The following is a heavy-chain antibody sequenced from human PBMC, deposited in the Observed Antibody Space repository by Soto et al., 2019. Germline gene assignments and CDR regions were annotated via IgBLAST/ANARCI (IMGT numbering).Heavy chain of an antibody. J-gene: IGHJ6*02. CDR2: ISGSGGTT. D-gene: IGHD2-8*01. V-gene: IGHV3-23*01. Sequence: VHLLESGGGLVQPGGSLRLSCVASGFIFSSYGMSWVRQAPGKGLEWVAGISGSGGTTYYADSVKGRFTISRDNSKNTLYLQMKSLRAEDTAVYYCARDRYATVVTDGMDVWGQGTTVTVSS. CDR1: GFIFSSYG. CDR3: ARDRYATVVTDGMDV.